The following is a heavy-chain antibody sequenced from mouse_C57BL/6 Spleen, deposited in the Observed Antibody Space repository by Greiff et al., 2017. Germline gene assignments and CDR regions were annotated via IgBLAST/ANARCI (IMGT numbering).Heavy chain of an antibody. J-gene: IGHJ3*01. Sequence: VQLQQPGAELVMPGASVKLSCKASGYTFTSYWMHWVKQRPGQGLEWIGEIDPSDSYPNYTQKFKGKSTLTVDKSYSTAYMQLSSLSSESSAVYFCARGYYGSSPWFAYWGQGTLVTVSA. CDR2: IDPSDSYP. CDR1: GYTFTSYW. CDR3: ARGYYGSSPWFAY. V-gene: IGHV1-69*01. D-gene: IGHD1-1*01.